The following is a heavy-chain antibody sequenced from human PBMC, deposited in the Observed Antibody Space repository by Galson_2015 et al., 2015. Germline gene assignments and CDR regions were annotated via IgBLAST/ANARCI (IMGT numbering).Heavy chain of an antibody. Sequence: SLRLSCAASGFTFSSYAMSWVRQVPGKGLEWVSAISGSSGSTYYADSVKGRFTISRDNSKNTLYLQMNSLRAEDTAVYYCAKDDYTRDNYYYYYGMDVWGQGTTVTVSS. J-gene: IGHJ6*02. V-gene: IGHV3-23*01. CDR1: GFTFSSYA. D-gene: IGHD4-11*01. CDR2: ISGSSGST. CDR3: AKDDYTRDNYYYYYGMDV.